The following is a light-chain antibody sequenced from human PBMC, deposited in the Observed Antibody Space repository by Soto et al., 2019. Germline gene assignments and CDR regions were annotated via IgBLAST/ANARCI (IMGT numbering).Light chain of an antibody. CDR3: QQYNNYPCT. V-gene: IGKV3-15*01. Sequence: EIVMTQSPATLSVSPGERATLSCRASQSVSSNLAWYQQKPGQAPRLLIYGASTRATGIPARFSGSGSGTEFTLTISSLQSEDFAVYYCQQYNNYPCTFGQGTKLEIK. J-gene: IGKJ2*02. CDR2: GAS. CDR1: QSVSSN.